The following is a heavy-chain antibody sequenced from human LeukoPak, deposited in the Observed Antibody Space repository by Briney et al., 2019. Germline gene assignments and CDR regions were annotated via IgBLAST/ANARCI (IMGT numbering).Heavy chain of an antibody. CDR2: LYHSDSA. Sequence: SETLSLTCAVSGYSISNGYYWVWIRQPPGRGLEWIVSLYHSDSAYYNTSLRSRVSMSVDTSKNQFSLTLSFVTAADTAVYYCARQQDSYYYYYIDVWGSGTTVTVSS. V-gene: IGHV4-38-2*01. CDR3: ARQQDSYYYYYIDV. J-gene: IGHJ6*03. CDR1: GYSISNGYY.